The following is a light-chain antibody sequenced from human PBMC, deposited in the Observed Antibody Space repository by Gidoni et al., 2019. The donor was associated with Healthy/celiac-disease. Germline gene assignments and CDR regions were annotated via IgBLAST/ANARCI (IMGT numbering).Light chain of an antibody. CDR2: AAS. J-gene: IGKJ3*01. CDR3: QKYNSAPPFT. V-gene: IGKV1-27*01. Sequence: DIQMTQSPSSLSASVGDRVTITCRASQGISNYLAWYQQKPGKVPKLLIYAASTLQSVVPSRFSGSGSGTDFTLTISSLQPEDVATYYCQKYNSAPPFTFXPXTKVDIK. CDR1: QGISNY.